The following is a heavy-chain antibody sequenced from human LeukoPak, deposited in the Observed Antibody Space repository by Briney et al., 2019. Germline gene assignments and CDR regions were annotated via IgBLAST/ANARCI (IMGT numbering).Heavy chain of an antibody. Sequence: PGGSLRLSCADSGFTFSSYAMSWVRQAPGKGLEWVSAISGSGGSTYYADSVKGRFTINRDNSKTTQYLQINSLRAEDTAVYYCAKDLGTASNCDMLTGYPVLAPYVDYWGQGTLVTVSS. J-gene: IGHJ4*01. CDR2: ISGSGGST. CDR1: GFTFSSYA. V-gene: IGHV3-23*01. CDR3: AKDLGTASNCDMLTGYPVLAPYVDY. D-gene: IGHD3-9*01.